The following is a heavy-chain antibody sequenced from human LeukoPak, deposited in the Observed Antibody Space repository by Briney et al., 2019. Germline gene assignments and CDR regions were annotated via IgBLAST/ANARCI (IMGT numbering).Heavy chain of an antibody. V-gene: IGHV1-18*01. CDR2: ISAYNGNT. CDR1: GYTFTSYG. D-gene: IGHD6-19*01. CDR3: ARDLVGVGIAVAGTSASKFDY. Sequence: GASVKVSCKASGYTFTSYGISWVRQAPGQGLEWMGWISAYNGNTNYAQKLQGRVTMTTDTSTSTAYMELRSLRSDDTAVYYCARDLVGVGIAVAGTSASKFDYWGQGTLVTVSS. J-gene: IGHJ4*02.